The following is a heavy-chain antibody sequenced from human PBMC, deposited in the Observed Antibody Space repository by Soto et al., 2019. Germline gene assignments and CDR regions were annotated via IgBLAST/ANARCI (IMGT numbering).Heavy chain of an antibody. D-gene: IGHD6-19*01. CDR3: ARGYSSGCYGY. CDR1: GGSISSGDYY. CDR2: IYYSGST. J-gene: IGHJ4*02. V-gene: IGHV4-30-4*01. Sequence: PSETLSLTCTVSGGSISSGDYYWSWIRQPPGKGLEWIGYIYYSGSTYYNPSLKSRVTISVDTSKNQFSLKLGSVTAADTAVYDCARGYSSGCYGYWRQRTLVSVSS.